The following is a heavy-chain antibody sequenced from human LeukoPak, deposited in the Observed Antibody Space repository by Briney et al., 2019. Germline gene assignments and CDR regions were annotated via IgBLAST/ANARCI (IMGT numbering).Heavy chain of an antibody. V-gene: IGHV4-4*07. J-gene: IGHJ4*02. D-gene: IGHD3-10*01. Sequence: SETLSLTCTVSGGSISSYYWSWIRQPAGKGLEWIGRIYTSGSTNYNPSLKSRVTMSVDTSKNQFSLKLSSVTAADTAVYYCARDARYYYGSGSYYREVFYFDYWGQGTLVTVSS. CDR1: GGSISSYY. CDR2: IYTSGST. CDR3: ARDARYYYGSGSYYREVFYFDY.